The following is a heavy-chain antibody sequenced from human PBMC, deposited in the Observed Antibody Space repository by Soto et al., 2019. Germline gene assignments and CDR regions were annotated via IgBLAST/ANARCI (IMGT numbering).Heavy chain of an antibody. CDR1: GFTFSTST. J-gene: IGHJ4*02. V-gene: IGHV3-23*01. CDR3: AKARCTTTDCYVPDY. D-gene: IGHD1-26*01. Sequence: HPGGSLGLSCVASGFTFSTSTMSWVRQAPGEGLEWVAAISDSGRPSYADSVQGRFTISRDNPKNTLYLQIDSLRDEDTAMYYCAKARCTTTDCYVPDYWGQGTLVTVSS. CDR2: ISDSGRP.